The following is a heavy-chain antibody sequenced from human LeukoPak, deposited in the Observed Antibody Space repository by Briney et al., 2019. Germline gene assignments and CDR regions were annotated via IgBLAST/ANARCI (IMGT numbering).Heavy chain of an antibody. J-gene: IGHJ4*02. CDR3: GKKYYYDMSRFYRDVADS. CDR1: GFTFTNNA. D-gene: IGHD3-22*01. V-gene: IGHV3-23*01. Sequence: GGSLRLSCAASGFTFTNNAMTWVRQAPGKGLEWVSSISGSGGSTDYTDSVRGRFTISRDNSKNTLYLQMNSLRVEDTAVYYFGKKYYYDMSRFYRDVADSWGQGTLVTVSS. CDR2: ISGSGGST.